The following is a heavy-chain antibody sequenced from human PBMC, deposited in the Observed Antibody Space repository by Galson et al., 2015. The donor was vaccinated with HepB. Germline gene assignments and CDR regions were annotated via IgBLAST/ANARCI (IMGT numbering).Heavy chain of an antibody. D-gene: IGHD7-27*01. Sequence: PALVKPTQTLTLTCTLSGFSLRTSGVAVGWIRQPPGKALEWLAHIYWDDDKRYRPSLESRLTISKDTSKNQVVLTMTNMDPVDTATYYCAHRRQSTGGFDYWGQGTLVTVSS. CDR1: GFSLRTSGVA. CDR3: AHRRQSTGGFDY. V-gene: IGHV2-5*02. J-gene: IGHJ4*02. CDR2: IYWDDDK.